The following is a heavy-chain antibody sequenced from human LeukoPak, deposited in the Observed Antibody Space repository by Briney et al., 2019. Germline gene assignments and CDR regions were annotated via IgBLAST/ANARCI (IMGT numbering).Heavy chain of an antibody. V-gene: IGHV4-59*01. D-gene: IGHD6-19*01. J-gene: IGHJ4*02. CDR1: GGSISSYY. CDR2: IYYSGSI. CDR3: ARISRGYSSGWYYFDY. Sequence: SETLSLTCTVSGGSISSYYWSWIRQPPGKGLQWIGYIYYSGSITSNPSLKSRVTISVDTSKNQFSLKLSSVTAADTAVYYCARISRGYSSGWYYFDYWGQGTLVTVSS.